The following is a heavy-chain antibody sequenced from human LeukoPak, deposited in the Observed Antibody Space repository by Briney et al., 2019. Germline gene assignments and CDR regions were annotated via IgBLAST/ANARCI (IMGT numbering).Heavy chain of an antibody. D-gene: IGHD5-18*01. CDR2: INPNSGGT. CDR3: ASPDTAMVDAFDI. CDR1: GYSFTDKY. Sequence: ASVKVSCKASGYSFTDKYMHWVRQAPGQGLEWMGWINPNSGGTNYAQKFQGRVTMTRDTSISTAYMELSRLRSDDTAVYYCASPDTAMVDAFDIWGQGTMVTVSS. J-gene: IGHJ3*02. V-gene: IGHV1-2*02.